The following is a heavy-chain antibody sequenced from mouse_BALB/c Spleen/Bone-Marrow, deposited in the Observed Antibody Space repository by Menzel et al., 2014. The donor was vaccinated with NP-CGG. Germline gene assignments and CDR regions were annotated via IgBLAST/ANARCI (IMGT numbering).Heavy chain of an antibody. J-gene: IGHJ1*01. CDR1: GYTFSNYY. Sequence: VQLQESGAEPVKPGASVKLSCKASGYTFSNYYMYWVKQRPGQGLEWIGESNPSNGGSNFDEKFKSKATLTVDKSSSTAYMQLSSLTSEDSAVYYCTRSNYGYWYFDVWGAGTTVTVSS. CDR2: SNPSNGGS. V-gene: IGHV1S81*02. CDR3: TRSNYGYWYFDV. D-gene: IGHD1-1*01.